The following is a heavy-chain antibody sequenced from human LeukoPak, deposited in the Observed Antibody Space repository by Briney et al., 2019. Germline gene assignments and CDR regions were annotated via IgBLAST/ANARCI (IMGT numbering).Heavy chain of an antibody. D-gene: IGHD2-2*02. V-gene: IGHV4-30-4*07. J-gene: IGHJ3*02. CDR3: ARETYCSSITCYNVVDAFDI. Sequence: PAETLSLTCAVSVGSISSGGYSLSWIRPPPGKGLEWIGYIYYSGSTYYNPSLKRRVNISVDPSNNQFSLKMSSVTAADTAVYYCARETYCSSITCYNVVDAFDIWGQGTMVTVSS. CDR1: VGSISSGGYS. CDR2: IYYSGST.